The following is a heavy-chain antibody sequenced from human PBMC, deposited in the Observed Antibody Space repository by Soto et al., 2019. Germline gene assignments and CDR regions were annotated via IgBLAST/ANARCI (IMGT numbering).Heavy chain of an antibody. CDR2: ISGSGGST. Sequence: GGSLRLSCAASGFTFSSYAMSWVRQAPGKGLEWVSVISGSGGSTYYPDSVKGRFTISRDNSKNTLYLQMNSLRAEDTAVYYCAKADSGNYYSYYYYGMDVWGQGTTVTVSS. V-gene: IGHV3-23*01. D-gene: IGHD1-26*01. CDR3: AKADSGNYYSYYYYGMDV. CDR1: GFTFSSYA. J-gene: IGHJ6*02.